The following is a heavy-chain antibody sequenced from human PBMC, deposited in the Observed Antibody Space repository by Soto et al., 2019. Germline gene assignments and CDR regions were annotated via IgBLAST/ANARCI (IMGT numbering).Heavy chain of an antibody. V-gene: IGHV1-3*05. Sequence: QVQLVQSGAEEKKPGASVKVSCKASGYTFTSYAMHWVRQAPGQRLEWMGWINAGNGNTKYSQKFQGRVTITRDTAASTAYLALSSPRSADTALYYCARADGVGLVGSGGQGTLVTVSS. D-gene: IGHD2-2*01. CDR2: INAGNGNT. CDR1: GYTFTSYA. J-gene: IGHJ4*02. CDR3: ARADGVGLVGS.